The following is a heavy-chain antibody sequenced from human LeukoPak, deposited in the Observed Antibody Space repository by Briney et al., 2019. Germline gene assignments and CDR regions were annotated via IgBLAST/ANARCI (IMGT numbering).Heavy chain of an antibody. J-gene: IGHJ4*02. CDR1: GFTFSSYW. CDR3: AREGDSSGWYVFDY. V-gene: IGHV3-74*01. Sequence: GGSLRLSCAASGFTFSSYWMHWVRQAPGKGLVWVSRINSDGSSTSYADSVKGRFTISRDNAKNTLYLQMNSLRAEDPAGYYCAREGDSSGWYVFDYWGQGTLVTVSS. D-gene: IGHD6-19*01. CDR2: INSDGSST.